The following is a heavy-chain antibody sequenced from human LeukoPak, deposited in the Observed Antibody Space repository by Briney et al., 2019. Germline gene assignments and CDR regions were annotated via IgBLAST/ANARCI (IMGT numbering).Heavy chain of an antibody. CDR1: GDSISGYY. CDR2: IYYSGSI. Sequence: PSETLSLTCTVSGDSISGYYWTWIRQPPGKGLEWIGYIYYSGSINYNPSLKSRLTISVDTSKNQFSLKLSSVTAAYTAVYYCARLRGKYFPDYWGQGTLVTVSS. V-gene: IGHV4-59*01. J-gene: IGHJ4*02. CDR3: ARLRGKYFPDY. D-gene: IGHD2/OR15-2a*01.